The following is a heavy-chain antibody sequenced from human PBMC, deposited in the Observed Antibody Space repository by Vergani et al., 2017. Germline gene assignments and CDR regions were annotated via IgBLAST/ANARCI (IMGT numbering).Heavy chain of an antibody. CDR3: VKDVRVDTAMVTFFDY. J-gene: IGHJ4*02. V-gene: IGHV3-64D*06. CDR1: GFTFSSYA. D-gene: IGHD5-18*01. Sequence: EVQLVESGGGLVQPGGSLRLSCSASGFTFSSYAMHWVRQAPGKGLEYVSAISSNGGSTYYADSVKGRFTISRDNSKNTLYLQMSSLRAEDTAVYYCVKDVRVDTAMVTFFDYWGQGTLVTVSS. CDR2: ISSNGGST.